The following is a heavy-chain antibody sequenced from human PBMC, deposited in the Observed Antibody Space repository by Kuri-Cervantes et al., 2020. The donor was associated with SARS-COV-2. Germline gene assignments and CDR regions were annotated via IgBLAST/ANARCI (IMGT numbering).Heavy chain of an antibody. CDR2: ISSSSSTI. Sequence: GESLKISCAASGFTFSSYSMNWVRQAPGKGLEWVSYISSSSSTIYYADSVKGRFTIPRDNAKNSLYLQMNSLRAEDTAVYYCARDRSRITIFGVVTRYGMDVWGQGTTVTVSS. J-gene: IGHJ6*02. V-gene: IGHV3-48*01. CDR1: GFTFSSYS. D-gene: IGHD3-3*01. CDR3: ARDRSRITIFGVVTRYGMDV.